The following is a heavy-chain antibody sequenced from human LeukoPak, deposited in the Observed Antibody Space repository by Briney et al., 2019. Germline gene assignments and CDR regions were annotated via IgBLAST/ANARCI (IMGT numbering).Heavy chain of an antibody. CDR3: ARDRGANGEADY. D-gene: IGHD4-17*01. Sequence: SQTLSLTCTVSGGSISSGGYYWSWIRQHPGKGLEWIGHIYYSGSTYYNPSLKSRVTISVDTSKNQFSLKLSSVTAADTAVYYCARDRGANGEADYWGQGTLVTVSS. V-gene: IGHV4-31*03. CDR2: IYYSGST. CDR1: GGSISSGGYY. J-gene: IGHJ4*02.